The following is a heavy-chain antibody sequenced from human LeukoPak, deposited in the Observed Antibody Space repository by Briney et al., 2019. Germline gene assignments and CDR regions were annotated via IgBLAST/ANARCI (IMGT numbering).Heavy chain of an antibody. J-gene: IGHJ4*02. CDR1: GGSISSGGYY. CDR2: IYYSGST. Sequence: SETLSLTCTVSGGSISSGGYYWSWIRQHPGKGLEWIGYIYYSGSTYYNPSLKSRVTISVDTSKNQFSLKLSSVTAADTAVYYCARESCSGGSCSLDYWGQGTLVTVSS. D-gene: IGHD2-15*01. CDR3: ARESCSGGSCSLDY. V-gene: IGHV4-31*03.